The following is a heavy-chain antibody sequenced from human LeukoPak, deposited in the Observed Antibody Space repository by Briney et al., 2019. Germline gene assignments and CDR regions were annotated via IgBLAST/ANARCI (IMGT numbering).Heavy chain of an antibody. V-gene: IGHV1-18*01. J-gene: IGHJ3*02. D-gene: IGHD1-26*01. CDR2: ISAYNGNT. CDR3: ARDLGVDAFDI. CDR1: GYTFTSYG. Sequence: GSVKVSCKASGYTFTSYGIRWVRPAPGQGLEWMGRISAYNGNTNYAQKLQGRVTMTTDTSTSTAYMELRSLRSDDTAVYYCARDLGVDAFDIWGQGTMVTVSS.